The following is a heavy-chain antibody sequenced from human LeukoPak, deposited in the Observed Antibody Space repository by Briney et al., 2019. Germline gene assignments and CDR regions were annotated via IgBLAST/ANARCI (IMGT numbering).Heavy chain of an antibody. CDR1: GGSISSYY. D-gene: IGHD6-13*01. Sequence: PSETLSLTCTVSGGSISSYYWSWIRQPPGKGLEWIGCVYYSGSTNYNPSRKSGVTISVDTSKNQFSLKLSSVTAADTAVYYCARAGIAAAGNRWFDPWGQGTLVTVSS. J-gene: IGHJ5*02. CDR2: VYYSGST. V-gene: IGHV4-59*01. CDR3: ARAGIAAAGNRWFDP.